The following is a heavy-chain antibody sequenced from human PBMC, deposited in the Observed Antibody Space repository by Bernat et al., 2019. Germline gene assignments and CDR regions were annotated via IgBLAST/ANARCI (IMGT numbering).Heavy chain of an antibody. CDR3: ARVREYCSGGSCYHDAFDI. CDR2: INTNSGGT. Sequence: QVQLVQSGAEVKKPGASVKVSCKASGYTFTGYYMHWVRQAPGQGLEWMGWINTNSGGTNYAQKFQGWVTMTRDTSISTAYMELRRLRSDDTAVYYCARVREYCSGGSCYHDAFDIWGQGTMVTVSS. V-gene: IGHV1-2*04. CDR1: GYTFTGYY. D-gene: IGHD2-15*01. J-gene: IGHJ3*02.